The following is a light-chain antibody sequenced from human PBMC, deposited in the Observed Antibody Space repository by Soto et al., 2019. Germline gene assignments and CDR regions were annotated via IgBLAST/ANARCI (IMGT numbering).Light chain of an antibody. Sequence: QSVLTQPPSASGTPGQRVTISCSGSSSNIGSNYVYWYQQLPGTAPKLLIYRNNQRRSGVPDRFCGSKSGTSTSLAISGLRSEDEVEDYCAAWDDSLSGLYVFGTGTKLTVL. V-gene: IGLV1-47*01. CDR2: RNN. CDR3: AAWDDSLSGLYV. CDR1: SSNIGSNY. J-gene: IGLJ1*01.